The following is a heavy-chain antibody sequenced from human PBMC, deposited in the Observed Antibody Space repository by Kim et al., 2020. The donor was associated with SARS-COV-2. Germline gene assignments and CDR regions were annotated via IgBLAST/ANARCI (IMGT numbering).Heavy chain of an antibody. Sequence: FTGKLMSGVPQAPGQGLWWMGWVNPNSGGTNYAQKFQGRVTMTRDSSISAAYMELSRLRSDDTAVYYCARELITMVRGVRDSLSYWGQGTLAT. V-gene: IGHV1-2*02. CDR3: ARELITMVRGVRDSLSY. CDR2: VNPNSGGT. CDR1: FTGKL. D-gene: IGHD3-10*01. J-gene: IGHJ4*02.